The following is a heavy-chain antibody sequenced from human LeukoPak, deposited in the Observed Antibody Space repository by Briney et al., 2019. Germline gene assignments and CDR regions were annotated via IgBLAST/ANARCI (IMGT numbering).Heavy chain of an antibody. CDR3: AKDGWDQVVPFDY. J-gene: IGHJ4*02. D-gene: IGHD6-19*01. CDR1: GFTFSSYA. CDR2: ISGSGGST. Sequence: PGGSLRLSCAASGFTFSSYAMSWVRQAPGKGLEWVSAISGSGGSTYYADSVKGRFTISRDNSKNTLYLQMSSLRAEDTAVYYCAKDGWDQVVPFDYWGQGTLVTVSS. V-gene: IGHV3-23*01.